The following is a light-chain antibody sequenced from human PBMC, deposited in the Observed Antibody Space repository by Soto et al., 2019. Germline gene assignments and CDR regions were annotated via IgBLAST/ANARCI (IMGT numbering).Light chain of an antibody. CDR2: EVS. CDR1: SSDVGGYNY. J-gene: IGLJ3*02. CDR3: SSFTSSSTLV. Sequence: QSALTQPASVSGSPGQSITISCTGTSSDVGGYNYVSWYQQHPGKGPKLMIYEVSNRPSGVSNRFSGSKSGNTASLTISGLQAEDEAHYYCSSFTSSSTLVFGGVTKLTVL. V-gene: IGLV2-14*01.